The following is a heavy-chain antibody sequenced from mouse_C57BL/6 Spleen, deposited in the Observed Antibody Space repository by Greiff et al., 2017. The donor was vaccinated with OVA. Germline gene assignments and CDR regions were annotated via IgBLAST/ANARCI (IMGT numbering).Heavy chain of an antibody. J-gene: IGHJ4*01. D-gene: IGHD2-1*01. V-gene: IGHV1-19*01. CDR3: ASERMVTARYYYALEY. CDR2: INPYNGGT. Sequence: VQLQQSGPVLVKPGASVKLSCKASGYTFTDYYMNWVKQSPGKSLEWIGGINPYNGGTSYNQKFKGKATLTVDKSSSTAYMELNSLTSEDSAVYYCASERMVTARYYYALEYWGQGTSVTVAS. CDR1: GYTFTDYY.